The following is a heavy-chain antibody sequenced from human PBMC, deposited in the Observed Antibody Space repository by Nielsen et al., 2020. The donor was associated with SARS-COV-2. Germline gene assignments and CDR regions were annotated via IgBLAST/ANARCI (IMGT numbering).Heavy chain of an antibody. CDR2: INPSISST. Sequence: ASGKVSCKASGYAFTSYYIHGGRQAPGQALEWMGTINPSISSTEYAQKLQGRVTITRDTSASTAYMELISLRSEDTAVYYCARDDDSRLYFDYWGQGTLVTVSS. V-gene: IGHV1-46*04. D-gene: IGHD2-21*02. J-gene: IGHJ4*02. CDR3: ARDDDSRLYFDY. CDR1: GYAFTSYY.